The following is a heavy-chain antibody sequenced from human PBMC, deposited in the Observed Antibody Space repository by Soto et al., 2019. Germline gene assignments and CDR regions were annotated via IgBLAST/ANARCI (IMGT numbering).Heavy chain of an antibody. J-gene: IGHJ6*02. CDR1: GFSLSTSGVG. CDR2: IYWNDDK. D-gene: IGHD3-3*01. CDR3: AHTTHLSYDFWSGYSPYYYYYGMDV. V-gene: IGHV2-5*01. Sequence: GPTLVNATQTLTLTCTFSGFSLSTSGVGVGWIRQPPGKALEWPALIYWNDDKRYSPSLKSRLTITKDTSKNQVVLTMTNMDPVDTATYYCAHTTHLSYDFWSGYSPYYYYYGMDVWGQGTTVTVSS.